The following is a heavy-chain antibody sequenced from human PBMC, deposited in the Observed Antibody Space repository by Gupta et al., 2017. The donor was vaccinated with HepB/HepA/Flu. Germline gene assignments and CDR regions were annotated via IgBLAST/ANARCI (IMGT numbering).Heavy chain of an antibody. CDR3: ARGSRRNYDFWSGYYTGDWFDP. CDR2: INHSGST. CDR1: GGSFSGYY. J-gene: IGHJ5*02. V-gene: IGHV4-34*01. Sequence: QVQLQQWGAGLLKPSETLSLTCAVYGGSFSGYYWSWIRQPPGKRLEWIGEINHSGSTNYNPSLKSRVTISVDTSKNQFSLKLSSVTAADTAVYYCARGSRRNYDFWSGYYTGDWFDPWGQGTLVTVSS. D-gene: IGHD3-3*01.